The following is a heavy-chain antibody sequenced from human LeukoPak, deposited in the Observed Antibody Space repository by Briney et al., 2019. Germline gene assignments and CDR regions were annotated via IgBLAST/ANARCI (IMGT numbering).Heavy chain of an antibody. CDR3: ARDSLRDFDY. CDR2: ISAYNGNT. Sequence: ASLKVSCKASGYTFTSYGISWVRQAPGQGVEWMGWISAYNGNTNYAQKLQGRVTTTTDTSTSTTYMERRSLRSHDTAVYYCARDSLRDFDYWGQGTLVTVSS. J-gene: IGHJ4*02. D-gene: IGHD3-16*01. CDR1: GYTFTSYG. V-gene: IGHV1-18*01.